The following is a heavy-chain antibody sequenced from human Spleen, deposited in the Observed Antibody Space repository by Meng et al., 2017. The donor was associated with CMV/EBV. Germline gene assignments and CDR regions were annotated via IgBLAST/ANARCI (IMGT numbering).Heavy chain of an antibody. Sequence: GESLKISCAASGVSFSNYWMSWVRQAPGKGLDWVANIGQRGGDRDCAGSVRGRFTISRDNAKNSLYLQMNSLRVEDTAVHYCVPHDFPMDVWGQGTTVTVSS. CDR2: IGQRGGDR. CDR3: VPHDFPMDV. D-gene: IGHD3-3*01. CDR1: GVSFSNYW. V-gene: IGHV3-7*01. J-gene: IGHJ6*02.